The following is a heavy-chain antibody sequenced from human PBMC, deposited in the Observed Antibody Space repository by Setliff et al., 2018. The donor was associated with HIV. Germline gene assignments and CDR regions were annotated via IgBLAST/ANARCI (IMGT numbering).Heavy chain of an antibody. CDR1: GFTFSNAW. CDR3: ATGSSAAFDI. Sequence: GSLRLSCAASGFTFSNAWMSWVRQAPGKGLEWVGRIKSKTDGGTTDYAAPVKGRFTISRDDSKNTLYLQVNSLKTEDTAVYYCATGSSAAFDIWGQGTMVTVSS. D-gene: IGHD3-10*01. V-gene: IGHV3-15*01. J-gene: IGHJ3*02. CDR2: IKSKTDGGTT.